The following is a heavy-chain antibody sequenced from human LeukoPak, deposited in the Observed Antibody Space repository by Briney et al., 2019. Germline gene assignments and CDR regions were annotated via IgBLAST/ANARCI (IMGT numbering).Heavy chain of an antibody. Sequence: GGSLRLSCAASGFSFSAYGMHWVRQAPGKGLGWVAVISDDEIDRYYADSVKGRFTTSRDKSKNTLYLQMNSLRAEDTALYYCAKDYDRHWALDYWGQGTLVTVSS. CDR3: AKDYDRHWALDY. CDR1: GFSFSAYG. V-gene: IGHV3-30*18. CDR2: ISDDEIDR. J-gene: IGHJ4*02. D-gene: IGHD3-3*01.